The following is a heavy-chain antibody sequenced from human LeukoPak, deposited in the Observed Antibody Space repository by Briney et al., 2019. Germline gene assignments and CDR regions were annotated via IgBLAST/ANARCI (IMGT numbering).Heavy chain of an antibody. J-gene: IGHJ4*02. V-gene: IGHV3-48*03. Sequence: PGGSLRLSCAASGLTFSSYEMNWVRQAPGKGLEGVSYISSSGSTIYYADSVKGRFTISRDNAKNSLYLQMNSLRAEDTAVYYCATASERYDYVWGSDRPPEYWGQGTLVTVSS. CDR2: ISSSGSTI. D-gene: IGHD3-16*02. CDR3: ATASERYDYVWGSDRPPEY. CDR1: GLTFSSYE.